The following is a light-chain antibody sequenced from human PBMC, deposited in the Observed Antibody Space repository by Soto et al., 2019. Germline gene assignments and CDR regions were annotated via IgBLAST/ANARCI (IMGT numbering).Light chain of an antibody. Sequence: EIVLTQSPGTLSLSPGERATLFCRASQSVSSYLAWYQQNPGQAPRLLIYGASSRATGIPDRFSGGGSGTAFTLSISRLEPEDFDVYYCQQYGTSSWTFGQGTKVEIK. J-gene: IGKJ1*01. CDR3: QQYGTSSWT. CDR2: GAS. V-gene: IGKV3-20*01. CDR1: QSVSSY.